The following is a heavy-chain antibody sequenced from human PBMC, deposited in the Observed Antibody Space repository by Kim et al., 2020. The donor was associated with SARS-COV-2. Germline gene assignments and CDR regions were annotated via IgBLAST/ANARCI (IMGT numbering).Heavy chain of an antibody. CDR3: VRVPCDSWRGFGFDY. Sequence: SETLSLTCTVSGGSISTSNYYWGWIRQPPEKGLEWIGSIYYSGSPYYNPSLKSRITISVDTSKNQFSLKVHSVTAADTAVFYCVRVPCDSWRGFGFDYWGQGTLVTVSS. CDR1: GGSISTSNYY. J-gene: IGHJ4*02. CDR2: IYYSGSP. D-gene: IGHD3-3*01. V-gene: IGHV4-39*01.